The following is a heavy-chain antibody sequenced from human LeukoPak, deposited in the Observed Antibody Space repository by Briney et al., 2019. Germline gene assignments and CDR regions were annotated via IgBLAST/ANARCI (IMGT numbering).Heavy chain of an antibody. J-gene: IGHJ5*02. Sequence: PGGSLRLSCAASGFTFSSYAMSWVRQAPGKGLEWVSAISGSGGSTYYADSVKGRFTISRDNSKNTLYLQMNSLRAEDTAVYYCAKTTWGEWSSSGKNWFDPWGQGTLVTVSS. CDR3: AKTTWGEWSSSGKNWFDP. CDR1: GFTFSSYA. CDR2: ISGSGGST. V-gene: IGHV3-23*01. D-gene: IGHD6-13*01.